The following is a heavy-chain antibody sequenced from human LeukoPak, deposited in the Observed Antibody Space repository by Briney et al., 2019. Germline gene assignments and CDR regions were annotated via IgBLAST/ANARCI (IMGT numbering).Heavy chain of an antibody. CDR2: INPNSGGT. CDR3: AREVADYGDSYFDY. V-gene: IGHV1-2*02. J-gene: IGHJ4*02. CDR1: GYTFTGYY. D-gene: IGHD4-17*01. Sequence: ASVKVSCKASGYTFTGYYMHWVRRAPGQGLEWMGWINPNSGGTNYAQKFQGRVTMTRNTSISTAYMELSSLRSEDTAVYYCAREVADYGDSYFDYWGQGTLVTVSS.